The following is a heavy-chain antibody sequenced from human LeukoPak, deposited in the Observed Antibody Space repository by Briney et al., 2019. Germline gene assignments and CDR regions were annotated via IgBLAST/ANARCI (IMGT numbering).Heavy chain of an antibody. CDR3: ARQYYYDSSGFPLDY. CDR2: IYYSGST. V-gene: IGHV4-39*01. CDR1: GGSISSRSYY. D-gene: IGHD3-22*01. J-gene: IGHJ4*02. Sequence: PSETLSLTCSVSGGSISSRSYYWGWIRQPPGKGLEWIGSIYYSGSTYYNPSLKSRVTISVDTSKNQFSLKLNSVTAADTDVYYCARQYYYDSSGFPLDYWGQGTLVTVSS.